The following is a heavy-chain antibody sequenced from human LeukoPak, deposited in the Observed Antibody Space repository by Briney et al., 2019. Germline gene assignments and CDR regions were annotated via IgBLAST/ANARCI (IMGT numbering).Heavy chain of an antibody. CDR3: ARRPRKNNYDRSGYSVEFDY. CDR2: IYYSXST. V-gene: IGHV4-39*01. J-gene: IGHJ4*02. CDR1: GDSTSSSIYY. D-gene: IGHD3-22*01. Sequence: SETLSLTCTVSGDSTSSSIYYWGWIRQPXGKGLEWIGRIYYSXSTYYNPSLKSRVTISVDTSRNQFSLKLSSVTAADTAVYYCARRPRKNNYDRSGYSVEFDYWGQGTLVTVSS.